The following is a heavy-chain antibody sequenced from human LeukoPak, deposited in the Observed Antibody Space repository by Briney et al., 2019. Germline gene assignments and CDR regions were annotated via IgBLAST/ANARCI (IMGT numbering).Heavy chain of an antibody. Sequence: GGSLRLSCAASGFTFSSYEMNWVRQAPGKGLEWVSYISSSGSTIYYADSVKGRFTISRDNAKNSLYLQMNSLRAEDTAVYYCARVDSGIAVAGTGPVDYWGPGTLVTVSS. CDR2: ISSSGSTI. CDR3: ARVDSGIAVAGTGPVDY. V-gene: IGHV3-48*03. D-gene: IGHD6-19*01. CDR1: GFTFSSYE. J-gene: IGHJ4*02.